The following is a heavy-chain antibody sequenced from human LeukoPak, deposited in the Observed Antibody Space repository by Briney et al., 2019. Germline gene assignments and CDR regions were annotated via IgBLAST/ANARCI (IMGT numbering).Heavy chain of an antibody. D-gene: IGHD2-2*01. CDR2: INHSGST. Sequence: SETLSLTCAVYGGSFSGYYWSWIRQPPGKGLEWIGEINHSGSTNYNPSLKSRVTISVDTTKNQFSLKLSSVTPADTAVYYCARGFRYCSSTSCYVSGWFDPWGQGTLVTVSS. CDR3: ARGFRYCSSTSCYVSGWFDP. V-gene: IGHV4-34*01. J-gene: IGHJ5*02. CDR1: GGSFSGYY.